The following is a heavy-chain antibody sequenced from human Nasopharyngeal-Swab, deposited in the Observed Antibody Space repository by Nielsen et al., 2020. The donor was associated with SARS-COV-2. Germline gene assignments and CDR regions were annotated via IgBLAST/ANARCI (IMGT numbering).Heavy chain of an antibody. CDR3: AREYYYDSSGYYPMDV. CDR1: GYTFTSYG. V-gene: IGHV1-18*01. D-gene: IGHD3-22*01. CDR2: ISAYNGNT. J-gene: IGHJ6*02. Sequence: ASVKVSCKASGYTFTSYGISWVRQAPGQGLEWMGWISAYNGNTNYAQKLQGRVTMTTDTSTSTAYMEPRSLRSDDTAVYYCAREYYYDSSGYYPMDVWGQGTTVTVSS.